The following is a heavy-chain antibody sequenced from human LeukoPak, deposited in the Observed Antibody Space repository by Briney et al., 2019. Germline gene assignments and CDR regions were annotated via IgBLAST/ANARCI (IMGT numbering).Heavy chain of an antibody. CDR3: AREIASIAVAGHFDY. V-gene: IGHV1-2*02. Sequence: APVKVSCKTSGYTFTGYYIHWVRQAPGQGLEWMGWINPNSGGTNYAQRFQGRVTMTRDTSISTAYMELSRLRSDDTAVYYCAREIASIAVAGHFDYWGQGTLVTVSS. CDR2: INPNSGGT. D-gene: IGHD6-19*01. CDR1: GYTFTGYY. J-gene: IGHJ4*02.